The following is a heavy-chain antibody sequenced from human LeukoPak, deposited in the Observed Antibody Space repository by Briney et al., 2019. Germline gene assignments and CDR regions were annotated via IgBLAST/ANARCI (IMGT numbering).Heavy chain of an antibody. CDR1: GFTVSSNY. D-gene: IGHD3-22*01. CDR2: IYSGGST. CDR3: AKWVYDSSGYYADY. J-gene: IGHJ4*02. V-gene: IGHV3-53*01. Sequence: GGSLRLSCAASGFTVSSNYMSWVRQAPGQGLEWVSLIYSGGSTYYADSVKGRFTISRDNSKNTLYLQMNSLRAEDTAVYYCAKWVYDSSGYYADYWGQGTLVTVSS.